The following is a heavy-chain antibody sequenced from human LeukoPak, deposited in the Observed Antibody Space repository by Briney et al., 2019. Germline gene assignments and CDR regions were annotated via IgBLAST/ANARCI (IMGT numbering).Heavy chain of an antibody. Sequence: GGSLRLSCAASGFTFSSYGMHWVRQAPGKGLEWVAVIWYDGSNKYYADSVKGRFTISRDNSKNTLYLQMNSLRAEDTAVYYCARDPPWGGYSGSFDYWGQGTLVTVSS. D-gene: IGHD5-12*01. CDR2: IWYDGSNK. J-gene: IGHJ4*02. CDR3: ARDPPWGGYSGSFDY. V-gene: IGHV3-33*08. CDR1: GFTFSSYG.